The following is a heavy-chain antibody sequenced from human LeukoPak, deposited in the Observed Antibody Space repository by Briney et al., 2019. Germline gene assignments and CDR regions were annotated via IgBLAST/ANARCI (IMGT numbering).Heavy chain of an antibody. CDR1: GLTFSSYW. D-gene: IGHD2-8*01. CDR3: ARGPHVLNY. J-gene: IGHJ4*02. Sequence: GGSLRLSCAASGLTFSSYWMHWVRQAPGKGLVWVSRIDTDGSTTNYADSVKGRFTISRDNAKDTLYLQMNSLRAEDTAVYYCARGPHVLNYWGQGTLVTVSS. V-gene: IGHV3-74*01. CDR2: IDTDGSTT.